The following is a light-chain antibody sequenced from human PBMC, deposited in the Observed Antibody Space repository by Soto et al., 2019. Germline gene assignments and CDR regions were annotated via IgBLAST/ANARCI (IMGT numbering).Light chain of an antibody. CDR3: QQRTNWPRSFT. CDR1: QSVSSY. V-gene: IGKV3-11*01. CDR2: DTS. J-gene: IGKJ3*01. Sequence: EIVLTQSPATLSLSPGERATLSCRASQSVSSYLAWYQQKPGQAPRLLIYDTSKRATGIPARFSGSGSGTDFTLTISSLEPEDFTVYYCQQRTNWPRSFTFGPGTKVDIK.